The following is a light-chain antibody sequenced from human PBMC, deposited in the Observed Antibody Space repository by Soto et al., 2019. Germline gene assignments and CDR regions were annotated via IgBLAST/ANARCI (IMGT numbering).Light chain of an antibody. CDR2: SAS. CDR1: ESVDSRC. CDR3: QYHGASWFT. Sequence: EVVLTQSPGTLSLSPGERATLSCRGWESVDSRCLAWYQQKPGQAPRLLFYSASSRATGIPDRFTGSGSGTDFILTISRLDPEDFAVYFCQYHGASWFTFAQGTNLEIK. V-gene: IGKV3-20*01. J-gene: IGKJ2*01.